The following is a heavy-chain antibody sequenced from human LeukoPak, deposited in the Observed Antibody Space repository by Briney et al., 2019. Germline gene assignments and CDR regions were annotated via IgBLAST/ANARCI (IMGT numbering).Heavy chain of an antibody. J-gene: IGHJ6*02. CDR3: ARDQETTVYYSYGMDV. D-gene: IGHD1-1*01. V-gene: IGHV3-48*03. Sequence: GGSLRLSCAASGFTFSSDEMNCVRQAPGKGLEWVSYISSSGSTIYYADSVKGRFTISRDNAKNSLYLQMNSLRAEDTAVYYCARDQETTVYYSYGMDVWGQGTTVTVSS. CDR1: GFTFSSDE. CDR2: ISSSGSTI.